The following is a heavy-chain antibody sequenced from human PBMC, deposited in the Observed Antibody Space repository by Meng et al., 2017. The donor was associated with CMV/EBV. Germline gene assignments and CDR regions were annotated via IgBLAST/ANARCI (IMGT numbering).Heavy chain of an antibody. CDR2: ISAYNGNT. Sequence: SVPVSCKASGYTFTSYGISWVRQAPGQGLEWMGWISAYNGNTNYAQKLQGRVTMTTDTSTSTAYMELRSLRSDDTAVYYCTRDRNSEELVNAFDIWGQGTMVTVSS. CDR3: TRDRNSEELVNAFDI. CDR1: GYTFTSYG. D-gene: IGHD6-13*01. V-gene: IGHV1-18*01. J-gene: IGHJ3*02.